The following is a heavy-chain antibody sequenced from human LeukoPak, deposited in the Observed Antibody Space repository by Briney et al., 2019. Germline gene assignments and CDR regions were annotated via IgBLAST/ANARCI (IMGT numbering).Heavy chain of an antibody. J-gene: IGHJ4*02. V-gene: IGHV4-34*01. CDR2: INHSGST. CDR3: AREDSSSPTFDY. Sequence: SETLSLTCAVYGGSFSGYYWGWIRQPPGKGLEWIGEINHSGSTNYNPSLKSRVTISVDTSKNQFSLKLSSVTAADTAVYYCAREDSSSPTFDYWGQGTLVTVSS. CDR1: GGSFSGYY. D-gene: IGHD6-6*01.